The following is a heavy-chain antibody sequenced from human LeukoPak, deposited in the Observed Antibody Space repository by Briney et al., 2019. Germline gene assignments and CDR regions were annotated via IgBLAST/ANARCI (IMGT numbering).Heavy chain of an antibody. J-gene: IGHJ4*02. CDR2: ISGSGDST. V-gene: IGHV3-23*01. Sequence: GGSLRLSCAASGFTFSSYWMSWVRQAPGKGLEWVSSISGSGDSTYYADSVKGRFTISRDNSKNTLFLQMNSLRAEDTAVYYCAKGRPVVVTALLFDNWGQGTLVTVSS. CDR1: GFTFSSYW. D-gene: IGHD2-21*02. CDR3: AKGRPVVVTALLFDN.